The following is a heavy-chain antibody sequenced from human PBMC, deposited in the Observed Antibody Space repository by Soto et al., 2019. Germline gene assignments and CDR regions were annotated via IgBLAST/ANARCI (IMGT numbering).Heavy chain of an antibody. CDR3: ARTEDIVVVPAGHYYYGMDV. V-gene: IGHV1-69*01. J-gene: IGHJ6*02. CDR2: IIPIFGTA. CDR1: GGTFSSYA. Sequence: QVQLVQSGAEVKKPGSSVKVSCKASGGTFSSYAISWVRQAPGQGLEWMGGIIPIFGTANYAQKFQGRVTITADEATSAAYRELSSLRSEDTAVYYCARTEDIVVVPAGHYYYGMDVWGQGTTVTVSS. D-gene: IGHD2-2*01.